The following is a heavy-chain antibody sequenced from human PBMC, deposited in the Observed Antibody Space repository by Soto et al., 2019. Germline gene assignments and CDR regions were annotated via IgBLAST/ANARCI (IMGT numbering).Heavy chain of an antibody. D-gene: IGHD3-22*01. CDR3: ARESVHLEDSRGYHFGFDP. J-gene: IGHJ5*02. V-gene: IGHV1-18*01. CDR1: GYSFSSYG. Sequence: ASVKVSCKTSGYSFSSYGMSWVRQAPGQGLEWMGWISGYNGHPIEAQKFQGRVTMTIETSTSTVYMELRSLRPDDTAVYYCARESVHLEDSRGYHFGFDPWG. CDR2: ISGYNGHP.